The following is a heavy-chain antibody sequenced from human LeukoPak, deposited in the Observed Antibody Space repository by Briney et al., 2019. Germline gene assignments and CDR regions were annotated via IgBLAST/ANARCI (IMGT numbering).Heavy chain of an antibody. CDR1: GYTFTDYH. V-gene: IGHV1-2*06. CDR2: INPNSGGT. J-gene: IGHJ1*01. D-gene: IGHD1-26*01. CDR3: AREVGGTTLDFQH. Sequence: ASVKVSCKASGYTFTDYHMHWVRQDPGQGLEWMGRINPNSGGTNYAQKFQGRVTMTRDTSISTAYMELSRLRSDDTAVYYCAREVGGTTLDFQHWGQGTLVTVSS.